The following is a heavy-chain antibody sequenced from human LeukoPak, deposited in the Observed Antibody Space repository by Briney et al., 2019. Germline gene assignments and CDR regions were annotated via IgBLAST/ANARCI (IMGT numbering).Heavy chain of an antibody. D-gene: IGHD4-11*01. V-gene: IGHV3-21*04. Sequence: GGSLRLSCAASGFTFSSYSMNWVRQAPGKGLEWVSSISSSSSYIYYADSVKGRFTISRDNAKNSLYLQMNSLRAEDTALYYCARVASNYDFDYWGQGTLVTVSS. CDR2: ISSSSSYI. CDR3: ARVASNYDFDY. CDR1: GFTFSSYS. J-gene: IGHJ4*02.